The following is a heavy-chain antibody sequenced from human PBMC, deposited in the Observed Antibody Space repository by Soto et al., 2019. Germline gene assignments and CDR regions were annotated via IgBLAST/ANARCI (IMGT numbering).Heavy chain of an antibody. CDR2: IYYSGST. CDR3: AGAKYYDSSGRNSPFDY. CDR1: GGSISSSSYY. D-gene: IGHD3-22*01. Sequence: SETLSLTCTVSGGSISSSSYYWGWIRQPPGKGLEWIGSIYYSGSTYYNPSLKSRVTISVDTSKKHFSLKLSSVTAADTAVYYCAGAKYYDSSGRNSPFDYWGQGTLVTVSS. V-gene: IGHV4-39*01. J-gene: IGHJ4*02.